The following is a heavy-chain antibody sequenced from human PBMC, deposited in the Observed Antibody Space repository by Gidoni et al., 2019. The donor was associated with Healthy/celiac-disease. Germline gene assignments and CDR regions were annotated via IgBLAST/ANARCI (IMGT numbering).Heavy chain of an antibody. D-gene: IGHD6-13*01. V-gene: IGHV3-9*01. CDR1: GFTFDDYT. Sequence: EVQLVESGAGLVQPGRSLRLSCAASGFTFDDYTMHWVRQAPGKGMEWVSGISWNSGSIGYADSGKGRFTIARDNAKNSLYLQMNSLRAEDTALYYCGKDRGGGAAAGLIDYWGQGTLVTVSA. J-gene: IGHJ4*02. CDR3: GKDRGGGAAAGLIDY. CDR2: ISWNSGSI.